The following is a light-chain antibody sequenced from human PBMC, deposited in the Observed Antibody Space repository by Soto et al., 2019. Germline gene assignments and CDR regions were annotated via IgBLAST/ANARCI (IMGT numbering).Light chain of an antibody. CDR2: KAS. V-gene: IGKV1-5*03. CDR3: QHYISYSEE. CDR1: QTISSW. J-gene: IGKJ1*01. Sequence: DIQMTQSPSTLSGSVGDRVTITCRASQTISSWLAWYQQKPGKAPKLLIYKASTLKSGVPSRFSGSGSGTEFTLTISSLQPDDFATYYCQHYISYSEEFGKGTK.